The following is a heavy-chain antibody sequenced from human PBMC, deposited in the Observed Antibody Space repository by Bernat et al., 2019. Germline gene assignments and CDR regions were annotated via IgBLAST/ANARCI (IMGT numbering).Heavy chain of an antibody. CDR3: ARGGSYDFWSGYSSYDAFDI. D-gene: IGHD3-3*01. V-gene: IGHV4-61*01. CDR2: IYYSGST. CDR1: GGSISSSSYY. Sequence: QLQLQESGPGLVKPSETLSLTCTVSGGSISSSSYYWSWIRQPPGKGLEWIGYIYYSGSTNYNPSLKSRVTISVDTSKNQFSLKLSSVTAADTAVYYCARGGSYDFWSGYSSYDAFDIWGQGTMVTVSS. J-gene: IGHJ3*02.